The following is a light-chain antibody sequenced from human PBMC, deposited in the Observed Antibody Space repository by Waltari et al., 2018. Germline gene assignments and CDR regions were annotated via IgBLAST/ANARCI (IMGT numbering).Light chain of an antibody. CDR1: SSDVGRYNY. CDR3: SSYAGSNNVV. Sequence: QSALTQPPSASGSPGQSVTIPCTGTSSDVGRYNYVSWYQQHPGKAPKPMIYEVRKRPSGVPARLSGSKSGNTASLTVSGLQAEDEADYYCSSYAGSNNVVFGGGTKLTVL. CDR2: EVR. V-gene: IGLV2-8*01. J-gene: IGLJ2*01.